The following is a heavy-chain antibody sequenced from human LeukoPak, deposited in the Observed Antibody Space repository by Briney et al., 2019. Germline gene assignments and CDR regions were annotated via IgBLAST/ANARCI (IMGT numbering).Heavy chain of an antibody. J-gene: IGHJ4*02. V-gene: IGHV4-39*01. CDR2: IYYSGST. CDR3: ARQYYDILTGYPYYFDY. D-gene: IGHD3-9*01. CDR1: GGSISNSSYY. Sequence: PSETLSLACTVSGGSISNSSYYWGWIRQPPGKGLEWIGAIYYSGSTYFDPSLKSRVTMSVDTSKNQFSLKLSSVTAADTAVYYCARQYYDILTGYPYYFDYWGQGTLVTVSS.